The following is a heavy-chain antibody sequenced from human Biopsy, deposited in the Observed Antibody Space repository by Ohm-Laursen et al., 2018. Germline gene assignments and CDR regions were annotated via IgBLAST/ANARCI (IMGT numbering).Heavy chain of an antibody. V-gene: IGHV3-33*01. Sequence: SLRLSCAASGFTFSSYGMHWVRQAPGKGLEWVAAIWYDGSNKNYADSVKGRSTISRDNAKNSLYLQMNSLRVEDTAVYYCARWDYWGQGTLVTVSS. CDR3: ARWDY. CDR2: IWYDGSNK. CDR1: GFTFSSYG. J-gene: IGHJ4*02.